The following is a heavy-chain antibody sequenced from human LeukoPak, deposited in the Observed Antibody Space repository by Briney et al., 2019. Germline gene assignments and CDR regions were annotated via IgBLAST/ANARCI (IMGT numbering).Heavy chain of an antibody. D-gene: IGHD3-22*01. Sequence: GGSLRLSCAASGFTVSSNYMSWVRQAPGKGLEWVSVIYSGGSTYYADSVKGRFTISRNNSKNTLYLQMNSLRAEATAVYYCARATTMIVNFDYWGQGTLVTVSS. V-gene: IGHV3-53*01. CDR1: GFTVSSNY. CDR2: IYSGGST. J-gene: IGHJ4*02. CDR3: ARATTMIVNFDY.